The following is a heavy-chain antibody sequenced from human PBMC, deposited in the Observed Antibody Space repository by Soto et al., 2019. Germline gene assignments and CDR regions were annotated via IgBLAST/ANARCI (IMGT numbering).Heavy chain of an antibody. Sequence: VQLVESGGGVVQPGRSLRLSCAASGVTFSRYGMHWVRQAPGTGLGWVAVISYDGSNKYYAESVKGRFTISSDNTKNTLYLQMNSLRAEDTAVDYGAKDLSSGWSLGWDYWGQGTLVTVSS. CDR2: ISYDGSNK. D-gene: IGHD6-19*01. CDR3: AKDLSSGWSLGWDY. CDR1: GVTFSRYG. V-gene: IGHV3-30*18. J-gene: IGHJ4*02.